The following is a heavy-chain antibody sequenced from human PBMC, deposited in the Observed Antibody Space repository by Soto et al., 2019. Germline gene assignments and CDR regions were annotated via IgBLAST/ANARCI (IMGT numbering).Heavy chain of an antibody. CDR2: IYHSGST. D-gene: IGHD3-22*01. CDR1: GGSISSSNW. Sequence: QVQLQESGPGLVKPSGTLSLTCAVSGGSISSSNWWSWVRQPPGKGLEWIGEIYHSGSTNYNPSLKSRVTISVDKSKNQFSLKLSSVTAADTAVYYCESRGYYDSSGPETYFDYWGQGTLVTVSS. CDR3: ESRGYYDSSGPETYFDY. V-gene: IGHV4-4*02. J-gene: IGHJ4*02.